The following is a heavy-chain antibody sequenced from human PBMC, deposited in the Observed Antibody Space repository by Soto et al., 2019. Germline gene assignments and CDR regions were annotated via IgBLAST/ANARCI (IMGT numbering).Heavy chain of an antibody. J-gene: IGHJ4*02. CDR2: ISGSGGST. CDR3: AKDFWYGSGSYSAY. Sequence: EVQLLESGGGLVQPGGSLRLSCAASGFTFSSYAMSWVRQAPGKGLEWVSAISGSGGSTYYADSVKGRFTSSRDNSKNTLYLQMNSLRAEDTAVYYCAKDFWYGSGSYSAYWGQGTLVTVSS. V-gene: IGHV3-23*01. CDR1: GFTFSSYA. D-gene: IGHD3-10*01.